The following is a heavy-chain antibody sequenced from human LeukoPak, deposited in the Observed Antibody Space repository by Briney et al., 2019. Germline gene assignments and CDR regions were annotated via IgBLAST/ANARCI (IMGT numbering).Heavy chain of an antibody. D-gene: IGHD1-1*01. Sequence: GGSLRLSCAASGFTFRNFAMNWVRQVPGKGLEWVSAISGSGGSTYYADSVKGRFTMSRDNSKNTLYLQMNSLRAEDTAIYYCAKRTTGTTGFDYWGQGTLVTGSS. V-gene: IGHV3-23*01. J-gene: IGHJ4*02. CDR1: GFTFRNFA. CDR3: AKRTTGTTGFDY. CDR2: ISGSGGST.